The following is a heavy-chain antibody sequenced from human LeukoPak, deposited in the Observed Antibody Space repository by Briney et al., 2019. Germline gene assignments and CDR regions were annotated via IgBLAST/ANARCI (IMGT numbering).Heavy chain of an antibody. Sequence: GSLRLSCAASGFTFSSYWMSWARQAPGKGLEWVGRIKSKTDGGTTDYAAPVKGRFTISRDDSKNTLYLQMNSLKTEDTAVYYCTTAGPTYGDRSWGQGTLVTVSS. CDR3: TTAGPTYGDRS. CDR1: GFTFSSYW. J-gene: IGHJ4*02. V-gene: IGHV3-15*01. D-gene: IGHD4-17*01. CDR2: IKSKTDGGTT.